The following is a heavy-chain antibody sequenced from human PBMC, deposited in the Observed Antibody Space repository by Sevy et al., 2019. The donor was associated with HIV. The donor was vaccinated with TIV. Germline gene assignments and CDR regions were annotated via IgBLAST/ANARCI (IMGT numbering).Heavy chain of an antibody. J-gene: IGHJ4*02. D-gene: IGHD1-1*01. CDR3: AREDSKNGRYFDY. CDR1: GFTFSSYT. CDR2: ISFSSNYI. V-gene: IGHV3-21*01. Sequence: GGSLRLSCAAAGFTFSSYTMKWVRQAPGKGLEWVASISFSSNYIYYTDSLKGRFTISRDNAKNSLYLQMNSLRAEDTAVYYCAREDSKNGRYFDYWGQGTLVTVSS.